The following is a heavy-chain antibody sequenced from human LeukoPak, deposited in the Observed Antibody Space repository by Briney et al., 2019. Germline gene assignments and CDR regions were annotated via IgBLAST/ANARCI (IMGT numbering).Heavy chain of an antibody. CDR2: INHSGST. V-gene: IGHV4-34*01. J-gene: IGHJ4*02. CDR3: ARPRRYYFDY. Sequence: PSETLSLTCAVYGGSFSGYHWSWIRQPPGKGLEWIGEINHSGSTNYNPSLKSRVTISVDTSKNQFSLKLSSVTAADTAVYYCARPRRYYFDYWGRGTLVTVSS. CDR1: GGSFSGYH.